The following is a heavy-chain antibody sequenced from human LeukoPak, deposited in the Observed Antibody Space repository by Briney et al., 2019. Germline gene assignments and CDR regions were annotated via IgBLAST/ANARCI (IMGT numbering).Heavy chain of an antibody. CDR1: GYTFTGYY. CDR3: ARGGSSTLTNWFDP. J-gene: IGHJ5*02. D-gene: IGHD6-13*01. V-gene: IGHV1-2*02. Sequence: ASVKVSCEASGYTFTGYYMHWVRQAPGQGLEWMGWINPNSGGTNYAQKFQGRVTMTRDTSISTAYMELTRLRSDDTAVYYWARGGSSTLTNWFDPWGQGTLVTVSS. CDR2: INPNSGGT.